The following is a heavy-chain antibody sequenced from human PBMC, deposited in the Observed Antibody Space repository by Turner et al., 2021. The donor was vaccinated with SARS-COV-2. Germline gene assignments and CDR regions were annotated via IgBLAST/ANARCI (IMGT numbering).Heavy chain of an antibody. CDR1: GGSISSGGFY. V-gene: IGHV4-31*11. J-gene: IGHJ5*02. CDR2: IYYSGTT. CDR3: ARGIAYSTWFDP. Sequence: VQLQESGPGLVKPAQTLSLTGAVPGGSISSGGFYWSWIRQHPGKGLEWSGYIYYSGTTYYNPPLKSRVTISVDTSKNQFSLKLSSVTAADTAVNYCARGIAYSTWFDPWGQGTLVTVSS. D-gene: IGHD4-4*01.